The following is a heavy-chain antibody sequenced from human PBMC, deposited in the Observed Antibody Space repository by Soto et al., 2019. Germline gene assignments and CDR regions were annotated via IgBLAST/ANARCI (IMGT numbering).Heavy chain of an antibody. D-gene: IGHD2-15*01. Sequence: PGGSLRLSCAASGFTFSSYSMNWVRQAPGKGLEWVSSISSSSSYIYYADSVKGRFTISRDNAKNSLYLQMNSLRAEDTAVYYGARDIVVVVAATLYGMDVGGQGTTVTVAS. CDR3: ARDIVVVVAATLYGMDV. CDR2: ISSSSSYI. CDR1: GFTFSSYS. J-gene: IGHJ6*02. V-gene: IGHV3-21*01.